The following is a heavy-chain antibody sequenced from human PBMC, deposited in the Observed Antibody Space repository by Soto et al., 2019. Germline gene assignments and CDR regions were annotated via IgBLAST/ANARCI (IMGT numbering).Heavy chain of an antibody. Sequence: PGGSLRLSCAASGFIFSSSGMHWVRQAPGKGLEWVAAISYDGSNNYHADSVKGRFTISRDNSKKTLYLQMNSLRAEDTAVYYCAKDLASGRSYGDYRALDIWGQGAMVTVSS. V-gene: IGHV3-30*18. CDR3: AKDLASGRSYGDYRALDI. D-gene: IGHD4-17*01. J-gene: IGHJ3*02. CDR2: ISYDGSNN. CDR1: GFIFSSSG.